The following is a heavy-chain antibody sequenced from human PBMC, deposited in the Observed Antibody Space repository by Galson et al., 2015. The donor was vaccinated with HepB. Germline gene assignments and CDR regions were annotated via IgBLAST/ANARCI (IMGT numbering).Heavy chain of an antibody. V-gene: IGHV3-15*01. D-gene: IGHD6-25*01. Sequence: SLRLSCAASGFIFSDAWMTWDRQAPGKGLEWVGRIKSRTDGGTIDYAASVKGTFTISRDNSKNTLYLQWDSLKASDTAMYYCARHPAGAEANNLGWFAPWGQGTLVTVSS. CDR1: GFIFSDAW. CDR2: IKSRTDGGTI. CDR3: ARHPAGAEANNLGWFAP. J-gene: IGHJ5*02.